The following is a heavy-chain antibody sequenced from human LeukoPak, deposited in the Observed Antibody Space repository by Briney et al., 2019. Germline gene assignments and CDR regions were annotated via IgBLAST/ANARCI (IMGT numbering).Heavy chain of an antibody. D-gene: IGHD3-10*01. V-gene: IGHV2-5*02. CDR1: GFSLSTSGVG. CDR3: AHSPPRTSYYYGYYFDY. J-gene: IGHJ4*02. CDR2: IYWDDDK. Sequence: SGPTLVKPTQTLTLTCTFSGFSLSTSGVGVGWIRQPPGKALEWLALIYWDDDKRYSPSLKSRLTITKDTSKNQVVLTTTNMDPVDTATYYCAHSPPRTSYYYGYYFDYWGQGTLVTVSS.